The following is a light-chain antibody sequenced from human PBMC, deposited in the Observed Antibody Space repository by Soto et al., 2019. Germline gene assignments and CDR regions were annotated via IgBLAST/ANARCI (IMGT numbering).Light chain of an antibody. CDR2: YDD. CDR1: RSNIGENA. V-gene: IGLV1-36*01. Sequence: QSVLTQPPSLSEAPRQRVTISCSGSRSNIGENAVNWYQQFPGKAPKLLIYYDDLLPSGVSDRFSGSKSGTSASLAISGLQSEDEADYYWAAWDNSLNGWVFGGGTKLTVL. CDR3: AAWDNSLNGWV. J-gene: IGLJ3*02.